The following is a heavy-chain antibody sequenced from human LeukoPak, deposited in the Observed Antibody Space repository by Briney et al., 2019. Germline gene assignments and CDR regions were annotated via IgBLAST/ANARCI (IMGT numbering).Heavy chain of an antibody. V-gene: IGHV3-23*01. CDR1: GFTFSSYA. D-gene: IGHD3-16*01. CDR2: ISGSGGST. Sequence: GGSLRLSCAASGFTFSSYAMSWVRQAPGKGLEWVSAISGSGGSTYYADSVKGRFTTSRDNSKNTLYLQMNSLRAEDTAVYYCAKSPAIGGESDYWGQGTLVTVSS. CDR3: AKSPAIGGESDY. J-gene: IGHJ4*02.